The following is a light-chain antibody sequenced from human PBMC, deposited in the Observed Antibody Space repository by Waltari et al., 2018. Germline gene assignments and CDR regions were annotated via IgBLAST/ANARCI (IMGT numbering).Light chain of an antibody. V-gene: IGLV2-8*01. CDR1: SSDVGRFTY. CDR3: SSYAGNNIYV. CDR2: EVN. Sequence: QSALTQPPSASGSPGQSVTISCARTSSDVGRFTYVPWFQQPPGKAPKLIIYEVNKRPSGVPDRFSGSKSGDTASLTVSGLQAEDEADYYCSSYAGNNIYVFGTATKVTVL. J-gene: IGLJ1*01.